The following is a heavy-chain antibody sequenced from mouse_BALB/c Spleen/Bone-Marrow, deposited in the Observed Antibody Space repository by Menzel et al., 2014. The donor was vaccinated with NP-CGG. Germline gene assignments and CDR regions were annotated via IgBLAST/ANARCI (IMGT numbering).Heavy chain of an antibody. CDR3: ARNFYGSNYFDY. CDR2: ISTYSGNT. V-gene: IGHV1-67*01. J-gene: IGHJ2*01. CDR1: GYTFTAYA. Sequence: QVQLKESGPELVRPGVSVKLSCKGSGYTFTAYAMHWVKQSPAQSLEWIGLISTYSGNTHYNQNFKGKATMTVDKSSSTAYMELARLTSEDSAIYYCARNFYGSNYFDYWGQGTTLTVSS. D-gene: IGHD1-1*01.